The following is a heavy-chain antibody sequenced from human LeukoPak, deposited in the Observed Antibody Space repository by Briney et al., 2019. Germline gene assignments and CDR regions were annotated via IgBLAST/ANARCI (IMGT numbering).Heavy chain of an antibody. Sequence: GGFLRLSCAASGFTFSTYAMHWVRQAPGKGLEWVAVISYDGNNKYYADSVRGRFTTSRDNSKNTLSLQMDSLRAEDTAVYYCARDLSMYYYYGMDVWGQGTTVTVSS. V-gene: IGHV3-30-3*01. CDR1: GFTFSTYA. CDR3: ARDLSMYYYYGMDV. J-gene: IGHJ6*02. CDR2: ISYDGNNK.